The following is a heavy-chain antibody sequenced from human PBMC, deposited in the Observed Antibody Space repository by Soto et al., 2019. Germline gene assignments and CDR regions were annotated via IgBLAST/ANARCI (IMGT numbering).Heavy chain of an antibody. V-gene: IGHV3-23*01. D-gene: IGHD4-17*01. CDR3: AKDRQRHDYGDYVSY. J-gene: IGHJ4*02. CDR1: GFTFSSYA. Sequence: PGGSLRLSCAASGFTFSSYAMSWVRQAPGKGLEWVSAISGSGGSTYYADSVKGRFTISRDNSKNTLYLQMNSLRAEDTAVYYCAKDRQRHDYGDYVSYWGQGTLVTVSS. CDR2: ISGSGGST.